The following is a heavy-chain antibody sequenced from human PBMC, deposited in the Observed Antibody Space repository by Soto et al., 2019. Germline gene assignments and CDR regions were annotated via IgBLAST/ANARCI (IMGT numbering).Heavy chain of an antibody. Sequence: SGGSLRLSCAASGFTFSSYAMSWVRQAPGKGLEWVSAISGSGGSTYYADSVKGRFTISRDNSKNTLYLQMNSLRAEDTAVYYCAKDSHVVLMVYDYWGQGTLVTVSS. D-gene: IGHD2-8*01. J-gene: IGHJ4*02. CDR3: AKDSHVVLMVYDY. CDR2: ISGSGGST. CDR1: GFTFSSYA. V-gene: IGHV3-23*01.